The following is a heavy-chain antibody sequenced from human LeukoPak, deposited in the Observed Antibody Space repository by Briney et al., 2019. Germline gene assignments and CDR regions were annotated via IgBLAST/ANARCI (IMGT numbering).Heavy chain of an antibody. J-gene: IGHJ4*02. Sequence: SETLSLTCTVSGGSISSYYWSWIRQPPGKGLEWIGYIYYSGSTNYNPSLKSRVTISVDTSKNQFSLKLSSVTAADTAVYYCARQLVNSGSFALDYWGQGTLVTVSS. CDR1: GGSISSYY. CDR2: IYYSGST. V-gene: IGHV4-59*08. D-gene: IGHD1-26*01. CDR3: ARQLVNSGSFALDY.